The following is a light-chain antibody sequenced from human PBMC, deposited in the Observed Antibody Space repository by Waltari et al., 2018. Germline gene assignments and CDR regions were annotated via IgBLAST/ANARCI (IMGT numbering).Light chain of an antibody. CDR2: VNSDGSH. CDR3: QSGGHGTWV. V-gene: IGLV4-69*01. CDR1: SGHSSNI. Sequence: QLVLTQSPSASASLGASVRLTCTLDSGHSSNIIAGHQPQPVKGPRYLMKVNSDGSHSKGDEIPDRCSGSGSGAERYLTISSVQSEDEADYYCQSGGHGTWVFGGGTKLTVL. J-gene: IGLJ3*02.